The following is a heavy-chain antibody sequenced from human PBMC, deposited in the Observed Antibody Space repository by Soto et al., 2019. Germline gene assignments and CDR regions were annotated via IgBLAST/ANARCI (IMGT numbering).Heavy chain of an antibody. D-gene: IGHD1-7*01. V-gene: IGHV3-53*05. CDR3: ARDIKLGSFDY. CDR1: GFTVSSNY. CDR2: IYSGGST. J-gene: IGHJ4*02. Sequence: PGGSLRLSCAASGFTVSSNYMSWVRQAPGKGLEWVSVIYSGGSTYYADFVKGRFTISRDNSKNTQYLQMSSLRADDTAVYYCARDIKLGSFDYWGQGTLVTVSS.